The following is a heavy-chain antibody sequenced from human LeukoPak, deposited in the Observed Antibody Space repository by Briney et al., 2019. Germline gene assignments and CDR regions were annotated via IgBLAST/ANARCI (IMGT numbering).Heavy chain of an antibody. V-gene: IGHV3-23*01. CDR2: ISGSGGST. D-gene: IGHD1-26*01. CDR3: ARTIMGDTYGMDV. J-gene: IGHJ6*02. Sequence: GGSLRLSCAASGFTFSSYAMSWVRQAPGKGLEWVSAISGSGGSTYYADSVKGRFTISRDNSKSTLYLQMNSLRADDTAVYYCARTIMGDTYGMDVWGHGTTVTVSS. CDR1: GFTFSSYA.